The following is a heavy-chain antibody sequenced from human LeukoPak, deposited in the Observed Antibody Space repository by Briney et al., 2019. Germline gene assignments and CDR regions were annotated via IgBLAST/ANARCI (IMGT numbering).Heavy chain of an antibody. J-gene: IGHJ6*03. Sequence: SETLSLTCTVSGGSISSSSYYWGWIRQPPGKGLEWIGNIYYSGSTYYKPSLKSRVTILVDTSKKQFSLRLSSVTAADTAVYYCARKYYYYYMDVWGKGTTVTVSS. CDR3: ARKYYYYYMDV. CDR2: IYYSGST. CDR1: GGSISSSSYY. V-gene: IGHV4-39*07.